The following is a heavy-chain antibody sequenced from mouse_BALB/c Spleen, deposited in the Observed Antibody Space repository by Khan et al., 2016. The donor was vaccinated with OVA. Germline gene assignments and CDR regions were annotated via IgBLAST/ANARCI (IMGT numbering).Heavy chain of an antibody. CDR1: GDSITSGY. CDR3: SCELRGFAY. D-gene: IGHD1-1*01. Sequence: EVQLQESGPSLVKPPQTLSLTCSVTGDSITSGYWNWIRKFPGNKLEYMGYISYSGNSYYNPSLKSRISITRDTSKNQYYLQLNSVPTEDTATFYCSCELRGFAYWGQGTLVTVSA. J-gene: IGHJ3*01. V-gene: IGHV3-8*02. CDR2: ISYSGNS.